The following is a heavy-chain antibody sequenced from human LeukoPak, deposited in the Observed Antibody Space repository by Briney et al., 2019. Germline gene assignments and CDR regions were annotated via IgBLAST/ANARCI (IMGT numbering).Heavy chain of an antibody. Sequence: TSETLSLTCTVSGGSISSSSYYWGWIRQPPGKGLEWIGSIYYSGSTYYNPSLKGRVTISVDTSKNQFSLKLSSVTAADTAVYYCARDPREGFDYWGQGTLVTVSS. V-gene: IGHV4-39*07. J-gene: IGHJ4*02. CDR3: ARDPREGFDY. D-gene: IGHD1-26*01. CDR2: IYYSGST. CDR1: GGSISSSSYY.